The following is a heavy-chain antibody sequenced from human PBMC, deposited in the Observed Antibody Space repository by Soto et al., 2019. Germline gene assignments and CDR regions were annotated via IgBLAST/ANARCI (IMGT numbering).Heavy chain of an antibody. CDR1: GYSFTSYW. CDR2: IYPGDSDT. J-gene: IGHJ5*02. CDR3: ARRVLGYCSGGSCSNWFDP. Sequence: GESLKISCKGSGYSFTSYWIGWVRQMPGKGLEWMGIIYPGDSDTRYSPSFQGQVTISADKSISTAYLQWSSLKASDTAMYYCARRVLGYCSGGSCSNWFDPWGQGTLVTVSS. D-gene: IGHD2-15*01. V-gene: IGHV5-51*01.